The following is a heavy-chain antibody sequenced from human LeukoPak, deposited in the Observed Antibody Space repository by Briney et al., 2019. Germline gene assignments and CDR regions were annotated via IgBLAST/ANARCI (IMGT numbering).Heavy chain of an antibody. CDR1: GFTFSSYA. Sequence: PGGSLRLSCAASGFTFSSYAMHWVRQAPGKGLEWVAVISYDGSNKYYADSVKGRFTISRDNSKNTLYLQMSSLRAEDTAVYYCARETSPLYSSGWYVYWGQGTLVTVSS. D-gene: IGHD6-19*01. CDR3: ARETSPLYSSGWYVY. V-gene: IGHV3-30-3*01. J-gene: IGHJ4*02. CDR2: ISYDGSNK.